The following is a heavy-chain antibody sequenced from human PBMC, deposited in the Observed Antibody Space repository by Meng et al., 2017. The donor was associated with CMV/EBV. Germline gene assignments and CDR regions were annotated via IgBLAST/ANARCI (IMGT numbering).Heavy chain of an antibody. J-gene: IGHJ4*02. CDR2: IKQDGSEK. D-gene: IGHD1-1*01. V-gene: IGHV3-7*01. CDR1: GFPFSSYW. Sequence: RLSWAGSGFPFSSYWMSWVRQAPGKGLEWVANIKQDGSEKYYVDSVKGRFTISRDNAKNSLYLQMNSLRAEDTAVYYCASTTGTVNYWGQGTLVTVSS. CDR3: ASTTGTVNY.